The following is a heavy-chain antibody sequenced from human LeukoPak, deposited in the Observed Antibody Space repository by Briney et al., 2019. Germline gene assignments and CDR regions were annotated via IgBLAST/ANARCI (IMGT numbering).Heavy chain of an antibody. CDR2: IYSDGNT. J-gene: IGHJ4*02. V-gene: IGHV3-53*01. CDR3: ARAFDHHFDY. Sequence: GGSLGLSCAASGFTVGSNYMSWVRQAPGKGLEWVSYIYSDGNTFYADAVKGRFTISRDNTKNTLYLQMNSLRAEDTALYYCARAFDHHFDYWGQGTLVTVSS. CDR1: GFTVGSNY. D-gene: IGHD3-16*01.